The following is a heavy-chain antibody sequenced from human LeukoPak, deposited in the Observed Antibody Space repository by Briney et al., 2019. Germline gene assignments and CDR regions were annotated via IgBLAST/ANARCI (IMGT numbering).Heavy chain of an antibody. CDR2: INPNSGGT. V-gene: IGHV1-2*02. J-gene: IGHJ4*02. CDR3: ARVRDYYGSGSPLDY. D-gene: IGHD3-10*01. CDR1: GYTFTGYY. Sequence: ASVKVSCKASGYTFTGYYMHWVRQAPGQGLEWMGWINPNSGGTNYAQKFQGRVTMTRDTSISTAYTELSRLRSDDTAVYYCARVRDYYGSGSPLDYWGQGTLVTVSS.